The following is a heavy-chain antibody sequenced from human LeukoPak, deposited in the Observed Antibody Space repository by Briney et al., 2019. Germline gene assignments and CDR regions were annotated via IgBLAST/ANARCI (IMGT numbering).Heavy chain of an antibody. J-gene: IGHJ4*02. D-gene: IGHD1-26*01. V-gene: IGHV3-30*04. CDR2: ISYDGSNK. CDR3: ARDRGRVGATTNFDY. CDR1: GFTFSSYA. Sequence: GGSLRLSCAASGFTFSSYAMHWVRQAPGKGLEWVAVISYDGSNKYYADSVKGRFTISRDNSKNTLYLQMNSLRAEDTAVYYCARDRGRVGATTNFDYWGQGTLVTVSS.